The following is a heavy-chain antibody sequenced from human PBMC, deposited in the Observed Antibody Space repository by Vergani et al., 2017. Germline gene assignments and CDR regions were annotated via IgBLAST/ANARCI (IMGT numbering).Heavy chain of an antibody. J-gene: IGHJ4*02. D-gene: IGHD3-22*01. Sequence: EVQLVESGGGLVKPGGSLRLSCAASGFTFSNAWMSWVRQAPGKGLEWVGRIKSKTDGGTTDYAAPVKGRFTISRDDSKNTLYLQMNSLKTEDTAVYYCCSSGYYFLGESYWGQGTLVTVSS. CDR2: IKSKTDGGTT. CDR1: GFTFSNAW. CDR3: CSSGYYFLGESY. V-gene: IGHV3-15*01.